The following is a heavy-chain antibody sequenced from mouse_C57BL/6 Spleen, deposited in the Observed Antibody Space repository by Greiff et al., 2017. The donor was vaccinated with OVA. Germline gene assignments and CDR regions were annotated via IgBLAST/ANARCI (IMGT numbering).Heavy chain of an antibody. D-gene: IGHD1-1*01. Sequence: QVQLQQPGAELVRPGSSVKLSCKASGYTFTSYWMHWVKQRPLQGLEWSGNIDPSDSGTHYNQKFKDKATFTVDKSSSTAYLQLISLTSADTAVYYCACITTVGYWGQGTTLTVAS. CDR2: IDPSDSGT. CDR1: GYTFTSYW. CDR3: ACITTVGY. J-gene: IGHJ2*01. V-gene: IGHV1-52*01.